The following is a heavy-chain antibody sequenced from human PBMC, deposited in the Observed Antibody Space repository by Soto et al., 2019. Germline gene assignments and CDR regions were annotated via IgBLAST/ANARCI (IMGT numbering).Heavy chain of an antibody. Sequence: QVQLVQSGAEVKKPGASVKVSCKASGYTFTSYGISWVRQAPGQGLEWMGWISAYNGNKKYAQKFQGRVTMTTDTSTSTAYMELWSLRSDDTAAYHCARDLNLGLAAGWGQGTLVTVSS. J-gene: IGHJ4*02. V-gene: IGHV1-18*01. CDR1: GYTFTSYG. CDR2: ISAYNGNK. CDR3: ARDLNLGLAAG. D-gene: IGHD6-13*01.